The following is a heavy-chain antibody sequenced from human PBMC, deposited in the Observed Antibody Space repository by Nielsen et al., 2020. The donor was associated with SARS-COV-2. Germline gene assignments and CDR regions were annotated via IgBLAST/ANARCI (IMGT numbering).Heavy chain of an antibody. CDR2: IVVGSGNT. CDR1: GFTLTSSA. Sequence: SVKVSCKASGFTLTSSAVQWVRQARGQRLEWIGWIVVGSGNTNYAQKFQERVTMTRDTSTSTVYMELSSLRSEDTAVYYCARDYGIAAAYHYYYYGMDVWGQGTTVTVSS. CDR3: ARDYGIAAAYHYYYYGMDV. J-gene: IGHJ6*02. D-gene: IGHD6-13*01. V-gene: IGHV1-58*01.